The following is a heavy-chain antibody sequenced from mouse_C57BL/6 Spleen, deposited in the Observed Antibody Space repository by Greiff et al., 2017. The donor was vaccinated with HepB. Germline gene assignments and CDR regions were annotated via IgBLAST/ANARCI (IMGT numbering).Heavy chain of an antibody. D-gene: IGHD1-1*01. J-gene: IGHJ4*01. V-gene: IGHV1-61*01. Sequence: VQLQQSGAELVRPGSSVKLSCKASGYTFTSYWMDWVKQRPGQGLEWIGNIYPSDSETHYNQKFKDKATLTVDKSSSTAYMQLSSLTSEDSAVYYCARDYYGSSYAMDYWGHGTSVTVSS. CDR1: GYTFTSYW. CDR2: IYPSDSET. CDR3: ARDYYGSSYAMDY.